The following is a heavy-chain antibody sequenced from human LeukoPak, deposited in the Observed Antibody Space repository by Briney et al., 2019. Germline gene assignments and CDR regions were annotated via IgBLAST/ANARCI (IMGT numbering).Heavy chain of an antibody. J-gene: IGHJ4*02. CDR1: GGSISSRSYY. D-gene: IGHD4-17*01. CDR2: IYYSGST. Sequence: SETLSLTCTVSGGSISSRSYYWGWIRQPPGKGLEWIGSIYYSGSTYYNPSLKSRVTISVDTSKNQFSLKLSSVTAADTAVYYCARLTQNYGDYDVDYWGQGTLVTVSS. CDR3: ARLTQNYGDYDVDY. V-gene: IGHV4-39*01.